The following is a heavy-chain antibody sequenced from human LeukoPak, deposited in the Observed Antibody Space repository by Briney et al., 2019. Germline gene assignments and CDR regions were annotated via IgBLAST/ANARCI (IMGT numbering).Heavy chain of an antibody. Sequence: GASVKVSCKASGYTFTNYDINWVRQATGQGLEWMGWMNPNSGDTGYAQNFQGRITMTRDTSISTAYMELSSLRSEDTAVYYCARGVATDYWGQGTLVTVSS. J-gene: IGHJ4*02. CDR2: MNPNSGDT. CDR3: ARGVATDY. V-gene: IGHV1-8*01. D-gene: IGHD5-12*01. CDR1: GYTFTNYD.